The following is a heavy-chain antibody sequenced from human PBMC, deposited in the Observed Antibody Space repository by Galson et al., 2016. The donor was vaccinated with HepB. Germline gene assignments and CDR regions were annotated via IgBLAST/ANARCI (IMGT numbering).Heavy chain of an antibody. CDR2: IWYDGSNE. J-gene: IGHJ5*02. CDR1: GFTFNRYG. V-gene: IGHV3-33*06. D-gene: IGHD1-26*01. Sequence: SLRLSCAASGFTFNRYGMHWVRQAPGKGLEWVALIWYDGSNEDHAGSVRGRFSISRDNSKNTLDLQMNSLRAEDTAIYYCAKDSGIGSTTANWFDPWGQGTLVTVSS. CDR3: AKDSGIGSTTANWFDP.